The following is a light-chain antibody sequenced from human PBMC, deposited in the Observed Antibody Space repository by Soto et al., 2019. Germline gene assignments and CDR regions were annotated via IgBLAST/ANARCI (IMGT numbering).Light chain of an antibody. CDR1: QSVSSHY. J-gene: IGKJ4*01. CDR3: QQCDRSPLT. V-gene: IGKV3-20*01. Sequence: EIVLTQSPATLSLSPGERATLSCRASQSVSSHYFAWYQQKPGHAPRLLIYAASRRTAGIPDMCSGSGGANDFTLIISILADEDVALYFCQQCDRSPLTFGGGTKVEI. CDR2: AAS.